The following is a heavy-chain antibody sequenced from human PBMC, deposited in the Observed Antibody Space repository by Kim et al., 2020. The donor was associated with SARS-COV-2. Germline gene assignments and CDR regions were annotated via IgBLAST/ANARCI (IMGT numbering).Heavy chain of an antibody. CDR1: GGSISSSSYY. CDR2: IYYSGST. V-gene: IGHV4-39*01. J-gene: IGHJ4*02. CDR3: ARGFPLVCLRNDANFDY. D-gene: IGHD1-1*01. Sequence: SETLSLTCTVSGGSISSSSYYWGWIRQPPGKGLEWIGSIYYSGSTYYNPSRKSRVTISVDTSKNQSSLKLSSVTAADTAVYYCARGFPLVCLRNDANFDYWGQRTLVTVSS.